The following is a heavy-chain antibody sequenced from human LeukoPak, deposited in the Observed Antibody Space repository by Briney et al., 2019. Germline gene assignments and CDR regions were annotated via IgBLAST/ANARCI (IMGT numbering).Heavy chain of an antibody. CDR2: CHYSGNT. CDR3: ARSASSTSRSAFDI. CDR1: GGSTSSNY. V-gene: IGHV4-59*13. J-gene: IGHJ3*02. Sequence: PSETLSLTCTISGGSTSSNYWSWIRQPPGKGLEWIGYCHYSGNTNYNPSLKSRATISVDMSKNQFSLTLNSVTAADTAVYYCARSASSTSRSAFDIWGQGTRVTASS.